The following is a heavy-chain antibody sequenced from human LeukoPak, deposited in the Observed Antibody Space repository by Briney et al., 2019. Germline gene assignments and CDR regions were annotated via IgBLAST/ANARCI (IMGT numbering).Heavy chain of an antibody. CDR3: ARSDYGSGSYQTNFDY. D-gene: IGHD3-10*01. CDR1: GGSISSYY. V-gene: IGHV4-59*01. J-gene: IGHJ4*02. CDR2: IYYSGST. Sequence: PSETLSLTCTVSGGSISSYYWSWIRQPPGKGLEWIGYIYYSGSTNYNPSLKSRVTISVDTSKNQFSLKLSSVTAADTAVYYCARSDYGSGSYQTNFDYWGQGTLVTVSS.